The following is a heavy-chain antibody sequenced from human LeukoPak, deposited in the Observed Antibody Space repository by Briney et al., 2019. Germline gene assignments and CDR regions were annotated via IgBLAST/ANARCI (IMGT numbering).Heavy chain of an antibody. CDR1: GFSFTNAW. V-gene: IGHV3-15*01. CDR2: IRNQRDGGTT. Sequence: GGSLRLSCVASGFSFTNAWMGWVRQAPGKGLEWVGRIRNQRDGGTTDYAAPVRGRFSISRDDSKDTLYLQMDSLKLEDTAVYYCTTDFRSSSSTGMDYYYNMDVWGQGTTVTVSS. J-gene: IGHJ6*02. CDR3: TTDFRSSSSTGMDYYYNMDV. D-gene: IGHD6-6*01.